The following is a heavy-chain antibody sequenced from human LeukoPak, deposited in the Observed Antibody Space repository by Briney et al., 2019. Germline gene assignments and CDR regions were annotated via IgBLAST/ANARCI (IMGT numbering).Heavy chain of an antibody. CDR1: GFTFSSSA. J-gene: IGHJ5*02. CDR2: ISNNGGYT. V-gene: IGHV3-23*01. Sequence: PGGSLRLSCAASGFTFSSSAMSWVRQAPGKGLEWVSAISNNGGYTYYADSVQGRFTISRDNSKSTLCLQMNSLRAEDTAVYYCASRATVTTDRFWFDPWGQGTLVTVSS. CDR3: ASRATVTTDRFWFDP. D-gene: IGHD4-11*01.